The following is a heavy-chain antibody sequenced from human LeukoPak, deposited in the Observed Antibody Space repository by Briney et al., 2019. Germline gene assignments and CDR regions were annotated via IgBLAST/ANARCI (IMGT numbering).Heavy chain of an antibody. J-gene: IGHJ3*02. V-gene: IGHV3-23*01. Sequence: PGGSLRLSCAASGFTFSSYAMSWFRQGPGKGLEWVSGISGSGGSTYYADSVKGRFTISRDNSKNTLYLQMNSLRAEDTAVYYCVHARGYCSSTTCYTPFDIWGQGTMVTVSS. CDR1: GFTFSSYA. CDR3: VHARGYCSSTTCYTPFDI. D-gene: IGHD2-2*02. CDR2: ISGSGGST.